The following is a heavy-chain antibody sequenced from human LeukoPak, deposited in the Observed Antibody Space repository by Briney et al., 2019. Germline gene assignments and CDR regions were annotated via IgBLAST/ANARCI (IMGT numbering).Heavy chain of an antibody. CDR1: GFTVSSNY. Sequence: PGGSLRLSCAASGFTVSSNYMSWVRQAPGKGLEWVAVIYSGGSTYYADSVKGRFTISRDNSKHTLYLQMNSLRAEDTAVYYCARLATSSWYYFDYSGQGTLVTVSS. CDR2: IYSGGST. D-gene: IGHD6-13*01. V-gene: IGHV3-53*01. CDR3: ARLATSSWYYFDY. J-gene: IGHJ4*02.